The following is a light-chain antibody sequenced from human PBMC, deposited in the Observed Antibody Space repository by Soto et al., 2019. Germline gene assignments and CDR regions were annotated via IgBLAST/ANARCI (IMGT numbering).Light chain of an antibody. Sequence: DIRMTQSPSTLSASLGDRVTITCRASQSISTWLAWYQQKPGKAPKLLIFDASTLQSGVPSRFSGSGSGTEFTLTISSLQPDDFATYYCQQYNTFSTFGQGTKV. V-gene: IGKV1-5*01. CDR2: DAS. CDR1: QSISTW. CDR3: QQYNTFST. J-gene: IGKJ1*01.